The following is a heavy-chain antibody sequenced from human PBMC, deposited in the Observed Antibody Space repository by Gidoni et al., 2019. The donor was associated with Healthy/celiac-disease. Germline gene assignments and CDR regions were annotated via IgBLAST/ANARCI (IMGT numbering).Heavy chain of an antibody. V-gene: IGHV1-2*02. D-gene: IGHD4-17*01. CDR2: INPNSGGT. CDR3: ARGGEDYGDYEPNYYYYGMDV. J-gene: IGHJ6*02. Sequence: INPNSGGTNYAQKFQGRVTMTRDTSISTAYMELSRLRSDDTAVYYCARGGEDYGDYEPNYYYYGMDVWGQGTTVTVSS.